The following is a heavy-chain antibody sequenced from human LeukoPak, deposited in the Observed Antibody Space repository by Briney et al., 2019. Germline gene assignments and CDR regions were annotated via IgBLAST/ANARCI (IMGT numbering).Heavy chain of an antibody. J-gene: IGHJ2*01. V-gene: IGHV3-7*03. CDR1: GFTFGTYW. CDR2: IKQDGSEK. Sequence: PGGSLRLSCAASGFTFGTYWMNWVRQAPGKGLEWVANIKQDGSEKYYVDSVKGRFTLSRDSAKNSLYLQMNSLKAEDTAVYYCARARWSNWYFDLWGRGTLVTVSS. D-gene: IGHD2-15*01. CDR3: ARARWSNWYFDL.